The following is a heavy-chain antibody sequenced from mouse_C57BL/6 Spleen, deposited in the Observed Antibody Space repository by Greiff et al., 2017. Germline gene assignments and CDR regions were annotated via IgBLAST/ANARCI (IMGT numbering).Heavy chain of an antibody. D-gene: IGHD2-3*01. CDR3: ARIYDGYLFDY. V-gene: IGHV1-80*01. Sequence: QVQLQQSGAELVKPGASVKISCKASGYAFSSYWMNWVKPRPGKGLEWIGQIYPGDGDTNYNGKFKGKATLTADKSSSTAYMQLSSLTSEDSAVYFCARIYDGYLFDYWGQGTTLTVSS. CDR2: IYPGDGDT. J-gene: IGHJ2*01. CDR1: GYAFSSYW.